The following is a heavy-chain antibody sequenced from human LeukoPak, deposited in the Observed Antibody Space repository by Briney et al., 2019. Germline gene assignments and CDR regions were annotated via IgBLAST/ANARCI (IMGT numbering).Heavy chain of an antibody. CDR1: GFTFSSYS. V-gene: IGHV3-7*01. CDR2: IKQDGSEK. J-gene: IGHJ4*02. CDR3: ARVGWDIVVVPAAPDY. Sequence: PGGSLRLSCAAPGFTFSSYSMNWLRQAPGKGLEWVANIKQDGSEKYYVDSVKGRFTISRDNAKNSLYLQMNSLRAEDTAVYYCARVGWDIVVVPAAPDYWGQGTLVTVSS. D-gene: IGHD2-2*01.